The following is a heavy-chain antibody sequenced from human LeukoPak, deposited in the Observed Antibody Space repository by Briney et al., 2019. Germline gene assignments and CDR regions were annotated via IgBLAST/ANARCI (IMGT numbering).Heavy chain of an antibody. CDR3: ARICSTTDCLISA. J-gene: IGHJ4*02. CDR2: INSDGSYT. D-gene: IGHD2-2*01. V-gene: IGHV3-74*01. CDR1: GFAFSRYC. Sequence: GGALRLSCGASGFAFSRYCMHWVRQAPGKGLVWVSRINSDGSYTSYADFVKGRFTISRDNAKNTVYLQMSSLRAEDTAVYYCARICSTTDCLISAWGQGTLVTVSS.